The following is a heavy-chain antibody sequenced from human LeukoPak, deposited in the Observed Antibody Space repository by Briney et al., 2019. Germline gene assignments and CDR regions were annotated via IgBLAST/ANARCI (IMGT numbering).Heavy chain of an antibody. V-gene: IGHV3-33*01. D-gene: IGHD2-15*01. J-gene: IGHJ4*02. CDR1: GFTFSSYV. CDR2: IWYDGSNK. Sequence: PGRSLRLSCGASGFTFSSYVMHWVRQAPGKGLEWVAVIWYDGSNKYYADSVKGRFTISRDNSKNTQYLQMNSLRPEDTAVYFCARDPSKVVVTGYFENWGQGNLVTVSS. CDR3: ARDPSKVVVTGYFEN.